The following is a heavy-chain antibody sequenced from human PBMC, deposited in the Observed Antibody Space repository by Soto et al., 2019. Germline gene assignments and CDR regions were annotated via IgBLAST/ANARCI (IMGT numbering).Heavy chain of an antibody. CDR2: VNWNAAGI. V-gene: IGHV3-20*04. Sequence: SGGSLRLSCATSGFTFDDYCMSWVRQVPGKGLEWVSGVNWNAAGIGYADSVKGRFTISRDNAKNSLYLQMNSLRAEDTALYYCARRPSKYCSTTTCYASDYWGQGTLVTVSS. CDR3: ARRPSKYCSTTTCYASDY. CDR1: GFTFDDYC. D-gene: IGHD2-2*01. J-gene: IGHJ4*02.